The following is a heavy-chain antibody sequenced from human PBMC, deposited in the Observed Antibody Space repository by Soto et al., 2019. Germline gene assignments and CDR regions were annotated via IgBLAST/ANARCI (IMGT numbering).Heavy chain of an antibody. CDR1: GYTFTSYG. CDR3: ARDYYDSSGYYYYYYGMDV. CDR2: ISAYNGNT. D-gene: IGHD3-22*01. V-gene: IGHV1-18*01. J-gene: IGHJ6*02. Sequence: ASVKVSCKASGYTFTSYGISWVRQAPGQGLEWMGWISAYNGNTNYAQKLQGRVTMTTDTSTSTAYMELRSLRSDDTAVYYCARDYYDSSGYYYYYYGMDVWGQGTTVTV.